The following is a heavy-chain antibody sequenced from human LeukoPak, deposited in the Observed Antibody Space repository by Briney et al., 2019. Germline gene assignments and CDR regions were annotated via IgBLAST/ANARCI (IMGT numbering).Heavy chain of an antibody. V-gene: IGHV3-7*01. CDR1: GFTFSTYW. D-gene: IGHD1-26*01. J-gene: IGHJ4*02. Sequence: GGSLRLSCAASGFTFSTYWMAWVRQAPGRGLQWVANIKGDESAKHQADSVKGRFTISRDNAQNSVYLQMSSLRGEDTAVYYCARDVGGSLDYWGQGTLVTVSS. CDR3: ARDVGGSLDY. CDR2: IKGDESAK.